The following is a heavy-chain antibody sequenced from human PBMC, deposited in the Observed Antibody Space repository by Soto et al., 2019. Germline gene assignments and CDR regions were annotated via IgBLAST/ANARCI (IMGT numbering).Heavy chain of an antibody. Sequence: GGSLRLSCAASGFTFSSYAMSWVRQAQGKGLEWVSAISGSGGSTYYADSVQGRFTISRNNSKNTLYLQMNSLRAEDTAVYYCAKEAPGHYDSRNVIDYWGQGTLVTVSS. V-gene: IGHV3-23*01. CDR1: GFTFSSYA. CDR3: AKEAPGHYDSRNVIDY. J-gene: IGHJ4*02. D-gene: IGHD3-22*01. CDR2: ISGSGGST.